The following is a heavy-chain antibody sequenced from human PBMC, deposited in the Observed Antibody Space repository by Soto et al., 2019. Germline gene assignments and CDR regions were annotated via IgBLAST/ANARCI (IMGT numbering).Heavy chain of an antibody. V-gene: IGHV3-30-3*01. Sequence: GGSLRLSCAASGFTFSTYAMEWVRQAPGKGLDWVALISYDGNNKYYADSVRGRFTISRDNSKNTLYLQMNTLRPEDTALYFCARPVEPFYYYGMDVWGQGTTVAVSS. CDR1: GFTFSTYA. CDR2: ISYDGNNK. J-gene: IGHJ6*02. CDR3: ARPVEPFYYYGMDV.